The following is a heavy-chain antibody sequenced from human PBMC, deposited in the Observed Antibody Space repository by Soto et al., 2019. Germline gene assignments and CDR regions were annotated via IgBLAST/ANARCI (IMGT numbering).Heavy chain of an antibody. J-gene: IGHJ4*02. Sequence: QVQLVESGGGVVQPGRSLRLSCAASGFTFSSYGMHWVRQAPGKGLEWVAVIWYDGSNKYYADSVKVRFTISRDNSKNTLYLQMNSLRAEETAVYYCARSEPRATHHYDSSGCYFFDYWGQGNLVPVSS. CDR3: ARSEPRATHHYDSSGCYFFDY. CDR1: GFTFSSYG. V-gene: IGHV3-33*01. D-gene: IGHD3-22*01. CDR2: IWYDGSNK.